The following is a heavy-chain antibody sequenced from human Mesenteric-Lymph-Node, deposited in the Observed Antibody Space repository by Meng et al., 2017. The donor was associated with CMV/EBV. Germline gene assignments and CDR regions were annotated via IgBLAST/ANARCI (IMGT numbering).Heavy chain of an antibody. Sequence: SGGFISRSTYYWGWIRQPPGKGLKWIGSFYYGGTTYYNPSLKSRLTISVDTTKNQFSLKLSSVTAADTAVYYCARHSVDSGWGDVDYWGQGALVTVSS. CDR1: GGFISRSTYY. D-gene: IGHD6-19*01. V-gene: IGHV4-39*01. J-gene: IGHJ4*02. CDR3: ARHSVDSGWGDVDY. CDR2: FYYGGTT.